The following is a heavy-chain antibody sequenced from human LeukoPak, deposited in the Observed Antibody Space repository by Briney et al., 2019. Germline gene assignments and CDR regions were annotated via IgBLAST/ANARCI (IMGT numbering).Heavy chain of an antibody. CDR2: ISGSGGST. J-gene: IGHJ4*02. CDR1: GFTFSNYA. D-gene: IGHD5-24*01. Sequence: PGGSLRLSCAASGFTFSNYAMSWVRQAPGKGLEWVSAISGSGGSTYYADSVKGRFTISRDNSKNTLYLQMNSLRAEDTAVYYCAKYRDGYNYGPNDYWGQGTLVTVSS. V-gene: IGHV3-23*01. CDR3: AKYRDGYNYGPNDY.